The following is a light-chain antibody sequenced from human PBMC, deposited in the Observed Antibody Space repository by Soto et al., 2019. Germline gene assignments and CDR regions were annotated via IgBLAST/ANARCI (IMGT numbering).Light chain of an antibody. CDR2: GAS. Sequence: EVVLTQSPGTLSLSRGERATLSCRASERIYSAYLGWYQQKPGQAPRLLIFGASTRATGIPDRFSGSGSGTEFTLTISSLQSEDFAVYYCQQYNNWPQTFGQGTKVDIK. CDR1: ERIYSAY. CDR3: QQYNNWPQT. V-gene: IGKV3D-15*01. J-gene: IGKJ1*01.